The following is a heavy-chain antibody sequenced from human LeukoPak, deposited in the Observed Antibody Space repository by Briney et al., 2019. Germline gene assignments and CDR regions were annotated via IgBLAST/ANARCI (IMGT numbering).Heavy chain of an antibody. V-gene: IGHV4-59*01. D-gene: IGHD5-24*01. Sequence: SETLSLTCTVSGGSISSYYWSWIRQPPGKGLEWIGYIYYSGSTNYNPSLKSRVTISVDTSKNQFSLKLSSVTAADTAVYYCASSRDGYHSLDYWGQGTLVTASS. J-gene: IGHJ4*02. CDR2: IYYSGST. CDR1: GGSISSYY. CDR3: ASSRDGYHSLDY.